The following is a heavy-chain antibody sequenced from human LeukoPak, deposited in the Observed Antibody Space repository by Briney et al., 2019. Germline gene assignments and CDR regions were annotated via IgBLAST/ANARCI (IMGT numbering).Heavy chain of an antibody. CDR3: ARSVVVVPSTAFDS. CDR2: ISYSGRT. CDR1: GDSISSHY. V-gene: IGHV4-59*11. Sequence: SETLSLTCTVSGDSISSHYWSWIRQPPGKGLEWIGYISYSGRTNYNPSLKSRVTISGDTSKNQFSLNLSSVTAGDTAVYYCARSVVVVPSTAFDSWGQGTLVTVSS. J-gene: IGHJ4*02. D-gene: IGHD2-2*01.